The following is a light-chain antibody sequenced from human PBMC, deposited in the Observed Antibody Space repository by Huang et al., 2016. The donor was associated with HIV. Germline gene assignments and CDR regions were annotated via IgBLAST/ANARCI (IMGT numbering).Light chain of an antibody. CDR1: QRISTY. J-gene: IGKJ1*01. CDR2: GAT. V-gene: IGKV1-39*01. Sequence: DIQMTQSPSSLAASIGDRVTITCRASQRISTYLNWYQQKPGRAPKLLMYGATTLQTGGPSRFSGSGSATDFTLTISNLQLEDFATYYCQQSYTTPRTFGPGTKVEIK. CDR3: QQSYTTPRT.